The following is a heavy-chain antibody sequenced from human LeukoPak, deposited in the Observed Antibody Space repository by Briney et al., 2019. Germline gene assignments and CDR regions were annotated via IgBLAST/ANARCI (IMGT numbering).Heavy chain of an antibody. CDR3: ARVIGGYYYYGMDV. CDR2: INAGNGNT. J-gene: IGHJ6*04. Sequence: ASVKVSCKASGYTFTSYAMHWVRQAPGQRLEWMGWINAGNGNTKYSQKFQGRVTITRDTFASTAYMELSSLRSEDTAVYYCARVIGGYYYYGMDVWGKGTTVTVSP. V-gene: IGHV1-3*01. D-gene: IGHD4-23*01. CDR1: GYTFTSYA.